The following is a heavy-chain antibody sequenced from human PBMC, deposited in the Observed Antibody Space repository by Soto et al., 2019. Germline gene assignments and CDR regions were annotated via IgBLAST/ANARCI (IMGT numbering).Heavy chain of an antibody. Sequence: QMQLVESGGGVVQPGRSLRLSCAASGFTFSSYAMHWVRQAPGKGLEWVAVISYDGSNKYYADSVKGRFTISRDNSKNTLYLQMNSLRAEDTAVYYCARGPIDYWGQGTLVTVSS. J-gene: IGHJ4*02. CDR1: GFTFSSYA. CDR3: ARGPIDY. CDR2: ISYDGSNK. V-gene: IGHV3-30-3*01.